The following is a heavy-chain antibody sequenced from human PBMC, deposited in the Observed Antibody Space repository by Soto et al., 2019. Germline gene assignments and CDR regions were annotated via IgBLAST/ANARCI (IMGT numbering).Heavy chain of an antibody. CDR3: ARALEPATPYYYYYMDV. V-gene: IGHV1-46*03. Sequence: ASVKVSCKASGYTFTSYYMHWVRQAPGQGLEWMGKINPSGGSTSYAQKFQGRVTMTRDTSTSTVYMELSSLRSEDTAMYNCARALEPATPYYYYYMDVWGKGTTVTVSS. CDR2: INPSGGST. J-gene: IGHJ6*03. CDR1: GYTFTSYY. D-gene: IGHD1-1*01.